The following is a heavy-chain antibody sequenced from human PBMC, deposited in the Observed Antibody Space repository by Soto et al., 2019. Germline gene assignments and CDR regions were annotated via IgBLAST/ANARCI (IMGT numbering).Heavy chain of an antibody. V-gene: IGHV5-51*01. CDR2: IFPSDSDT. D-gene: IGHD2-15*01. Sequence: GESLKISCKGSGYSFSSYWIGWVRQMPGKGLEWMGLIFPSDSDTRYSPSFQGHIIISVDKSISTAYLQWSSLKASDTAMYYCATYCSGGRSCDYWGQGTLVTVSS. J-gene: IGHJ4*02. CDR3: ATYCSGGRSCDY. CDR1: GYSFSSYW.